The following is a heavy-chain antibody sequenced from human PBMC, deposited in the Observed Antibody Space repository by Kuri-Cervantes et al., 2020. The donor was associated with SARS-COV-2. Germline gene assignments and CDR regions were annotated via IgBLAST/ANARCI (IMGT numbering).Heavy chain of an antibody. D-gene: IGHD3-22*01. J-gene: IGHJ4*02. CDR1: GFTFSSYA. CDR3: AKDKFMYYDSSGYYGY. Sequence: GGSLRLSCAASGFTFSSYAMSWVRQAPGKGVEWVSAISGSGGSTYYADSVKGRFTISRDNSKNTLYLQMNSLRAEDTAVYYFAKDKFMYYDSSGYYGYWGQGTLVTVSS. V-gene: IGHV3-23*01. CDR2: ISGSGGST.